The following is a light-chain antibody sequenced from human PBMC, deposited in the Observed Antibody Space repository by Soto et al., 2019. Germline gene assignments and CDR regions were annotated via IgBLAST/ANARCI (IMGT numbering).Light chain of an antibody. J-gene: IGKJ5*01. V-gene: IGKV3-20*01. CDR1: QSVSSSY. CDR2: GAS. Sequence: EIVLTQSPDTLSLSPGERATLSCRASQSVSSSYLAWYQQKPGQAPRLLIYGASSRATGIPDRFSGSGSGTDFTLTISRLEPADFAVYYCQQYGSSPQTFGQGTRLEMK. CDR3: QQYGSSPQT.